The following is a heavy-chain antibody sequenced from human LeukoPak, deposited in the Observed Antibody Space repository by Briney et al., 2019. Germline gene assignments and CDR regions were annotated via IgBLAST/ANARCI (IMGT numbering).Heavy chain of an antibody. CDR3: ARNLIPEQLVLNF. V-gene: IGHV4-59*01. CDR1: GGSISSYY. D-gene: IGHD6-13*01. Sequence: SETLSLTCTVSGGSISSYYWSWIRQPPGKGLEWIGYIYYSGSTNYNPSLKSRVTISVDTSKNQFSLKLSSVTAADTAVYYCARNLIPEQLVLNFWGQGTLVTVSS. CDR2: IYYSGST. J-gene: IGHJ4*02.